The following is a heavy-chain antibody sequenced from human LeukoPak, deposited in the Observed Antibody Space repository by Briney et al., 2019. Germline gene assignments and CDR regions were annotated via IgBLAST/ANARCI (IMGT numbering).Heavy chain of an antibody. Sequence: PGGSLRLSCAASGFTFGSYAMSWVRQAPGKGLEWVSSLSGSGGRAHYADSVKGRFTISRDNSKNTLYLQMNSLRAEDTAVYYCAKSDSSGWYGYYFDYWGRGTLVTVSS. CDR3: AKSDSSGWYGYYFDY. D-gene: IGHD6-19*01. J-gene: IGHJ4*02. CDR1: GFTFGSYA. CDR2: LSGSGGRA. V-gene: IGHV3-23*01.